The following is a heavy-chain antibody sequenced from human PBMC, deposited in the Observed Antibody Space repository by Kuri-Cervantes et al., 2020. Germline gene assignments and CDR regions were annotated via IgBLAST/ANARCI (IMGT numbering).Heavy chain of an antibody. Sequence: GSLRLSCTVSGSSFSSYYWSWIRQPPGKGLEWIGRIYTSGSTNYNPSLKSRVTMSVDTSKNQFSLKLSSVTAADTAVYYCARDNGNWYFDLWGRGTLVTVSS. J-gene: IGHJ2*01. CDR1: GSSFSSYY. V-gene: IGHV4-4*07. CDR3: ARDNGNWYFDL. CDR2: IYTSGST. D-gene: IGHD3-16*02.